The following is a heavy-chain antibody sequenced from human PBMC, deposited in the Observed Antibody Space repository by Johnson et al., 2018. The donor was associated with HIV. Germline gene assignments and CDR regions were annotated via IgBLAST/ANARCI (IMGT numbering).Heavy chain of an antibody. J-gene: IGHJ3*02. D-gene: IGHD3-22*01. CDR3: ARDRYYDSSGSHAFDI. CDR1: GFTFSSYA. V-gene: IGHV3-30*04. CDR2: ISYDGSNK. Sequence: QEKLVESGGGVVQPGRSLRLSCAASGFTFSSYAMHWVRQAPGKGLEWVAVISYDGSNKYYADSVKGRFTISRDNSKNTLYLQMNSLRADDTAVYYCARDRYYDSSGSHAFDIWGQGTMVTVSS.